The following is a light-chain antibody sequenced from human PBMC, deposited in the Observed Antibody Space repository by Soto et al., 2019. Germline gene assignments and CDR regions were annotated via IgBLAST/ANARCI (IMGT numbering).Light chain of an antibody. CDR2: DAS. Sequence: AIQLTQSPSSLSASVGDRVSITCRASQGISSALAWYQHKPGKPPKLLIYDASSLQSGVPSRFRGSESGTACTLSISSLQTDYFAIYYCQQLNTFPFTFGHGTRLEIK. V-gene: IGKV1-13*02. CDR1: QGISSA. J-gene: IGKJ5*01. CDR3: QQLNTFPFT.